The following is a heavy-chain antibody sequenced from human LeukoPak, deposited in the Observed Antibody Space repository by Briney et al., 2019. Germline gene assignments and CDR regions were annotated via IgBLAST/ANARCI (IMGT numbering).Heavy chain of an antibody. V-gene: IGHV3-23*01. CDR2: ISGGGDST. J-gene: IGHJ2*01. CDR3: AKARDYYFDL. CDR1: GFTFSSYW. D-gene: IGHD4-11*01. Sequence: GGSLRLSCAASGFTFSSYWMHWVRQAPGKGLEWVSAISGGGDSTYYADSVKGRFTVSRDNSKNTLYLQMNSLRAEDTAVYYCAKARDYYFDLWGRGTLVTVSS.